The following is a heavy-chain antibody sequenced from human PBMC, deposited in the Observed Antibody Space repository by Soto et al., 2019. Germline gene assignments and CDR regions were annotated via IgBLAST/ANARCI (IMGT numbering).Heavy chain of an antibody. D-gene: IGHD6-6*01. J-gene: IGHJ4*02. CDR3: ARMNHLYSSSPEKFDY. CDR2: IIPIFGTA. CDR1: GGTFSSCA. V-gene: IGHV1-69*06. Sequence: ASVKVSCKASGGTFSSCAISWVRLAPGQGLEWMGGIIPIFGTANYAQKFQGRVTITADKSTSTAYMELSSLRSEDTAVYYCARMNHLYSSSPEKFDYWGQGTLVTVSS.